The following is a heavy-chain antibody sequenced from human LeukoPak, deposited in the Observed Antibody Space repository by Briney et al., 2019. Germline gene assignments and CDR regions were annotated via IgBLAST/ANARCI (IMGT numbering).Heavy chain of an antibody. J-gene: IGHJ4*02. V-gene: IGHV4-59*01. D-gene: IGHD4-23*01. Sequence: SETLSLTCAVYGGSFSGYYWSWIRQPPGKGLEWIGYIYYSGSTNYNPSLKSRVTISVDTSKNQFSLKLSSVTAADTAVYYCARGYDYGGNGDYWGQGTLVTVSS. CDR2: IYYSGST. CDR1: GGSFSGYY. CDR3: ARGYDYGGNGDY.